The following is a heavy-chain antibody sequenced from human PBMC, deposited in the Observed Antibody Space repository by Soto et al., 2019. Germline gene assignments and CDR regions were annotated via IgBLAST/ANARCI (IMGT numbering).Heavy chain of an antibody. D-gene: IGHD4-4*01. CDR3: AVDYSNPYDAFDI. J-gene: IGHJ3*02. CDR1: GFTFSSYG. V-gene: IGHV3-30*03. Sequence: PGGSLRLSCAASGFTFSSYGMHWVRQAPGKGLEWVAVISYDGSNKYYADSVKGRFTISRDNSKNSLYLQMNSLRTVGTALYYCAVDYSNPYDAFDIWGQGTMVTVSS. CDR2: ISYDGSNK.